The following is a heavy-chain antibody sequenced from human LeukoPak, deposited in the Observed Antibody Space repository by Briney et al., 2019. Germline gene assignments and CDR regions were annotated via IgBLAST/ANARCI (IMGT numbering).Heavy chain of an antibody. CDR1: GGSISSSSYY. V-gene: IGHV4-39*01. CDR2: IYYSGST. Sequence: SETLSLTCTVSGGSISSSSYYWGWIRQPPGKGLEWIGSIYYSGSTYYNPSLKSRVTISVDMSKNQFSLKLSSVTAADTAVYYCARHSPPNWSGYYTPFDYWGQGTLVTVSS. J-gene: IGHJ4*02. CDR3: ARHSPPNWSGYYTPFDY. D-gene: IGHD3-3*01.